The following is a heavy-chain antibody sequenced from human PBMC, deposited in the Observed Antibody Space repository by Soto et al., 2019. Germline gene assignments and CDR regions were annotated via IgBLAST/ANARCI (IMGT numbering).Heavy chain of an antibody. J-gene: IGHJ6*04. CDR3: AREGDGYSYEENSMDL. CDR1: GFTFSSYA. V-gene: IGHV3-30-3*01. Sequence: PARSLRLSCAPSGFTFSSYAMHWVRQAPANGLAGVPVISHDGSNNYYADSVKGRFTISSDNSNNTQYLHINTLRAEATALYYRAREGDGYSYEENSMDLCGEGATVTXSS. D-gene: IGHD5-18*01. CDR2: ISHDGSNN.